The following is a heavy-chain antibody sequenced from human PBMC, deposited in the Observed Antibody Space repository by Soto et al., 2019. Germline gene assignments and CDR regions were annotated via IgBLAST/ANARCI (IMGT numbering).Heavy chain of an antibody. J-gene: IGHJ4*02. CDR1: GYSFTSYW. CDR3: ARSVGYDFWREMGNYFDY. V-gene: IGHV5-51*03. CDR2: IYPGDSDT. D-gene: IGHD3-3*01. Sequence: EVQLVQSGAEVKKPGESLKISCKGSGYSFTSYWIGWVRQMPGKGLEWMGIIYPGDSDTRYSPSFQRQVTISADKSISTAYLQWSSLKASDTAMYYCARSVGYDFWREMGNYFDYWGQGTLVTVSS.